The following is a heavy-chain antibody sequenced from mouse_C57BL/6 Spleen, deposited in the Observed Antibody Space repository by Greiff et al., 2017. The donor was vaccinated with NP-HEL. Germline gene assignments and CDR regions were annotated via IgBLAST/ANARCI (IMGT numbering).Heavy chain of an antibody. D-gene: IGHD1-1*01. J-gene: IGHJ3*01. V-gene: IGHV5-16*01. CDR3: ARGEVTTGGFAY. Sequence: DVHLVESEGGLVQPGSSMKLSCTASGFTFSDYYMAWVRQVPEKGLEWVANINYDGSSTYYLDSLKSRFIISRDNAKNILYLQMSSLKSEDTATYYCARGEVTTGGFAYWGQGTLVTVSA. CDR1: GFTFSDYY. CDR2: INYDGSST.